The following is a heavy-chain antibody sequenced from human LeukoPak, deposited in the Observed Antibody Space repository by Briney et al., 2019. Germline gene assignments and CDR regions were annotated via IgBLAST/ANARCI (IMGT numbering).Heavy chain of an antibody. D-gene: IGHD2-8*01. Sequence: GGSLRLSCAASGFTFTTYWMAWVRQAPGKGLEWVANIKQDGSEAVYADSVRGRFTISRDNAKNSLYLQMNSLRVEDTAVYYCSNGIYDRSYWGQGTLVTVSS. V-gene: IGHV3-7*01. CDR1: GFTFTTYW. CDR3: SNGIYDRSY. J-gene: IGHJ4*02. CDR2: IKQDGSEA.